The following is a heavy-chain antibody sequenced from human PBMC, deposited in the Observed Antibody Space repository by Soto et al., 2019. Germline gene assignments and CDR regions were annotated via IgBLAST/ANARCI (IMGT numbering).Heavy chain of an antibody. D-gene: IGHD3-10*01. CDR2: IYYTGNT. J-gene: IGHJ5*02. CDR3: ARGSGGSGSYYNWFDP. Sequence: SETLSLTCSVSGGPIRSSTYYWGWIRQPPWKGLQWIGTIYYTGNTHYTPSLKSRVTIFLDTPKNQFSLKLTSVTAADTAVYYCARGSGGSGSYYNWFDPWGQGTLVTVSS. CDR1: GGPIRSSTYY. V-gene: IGHV4-39*07.